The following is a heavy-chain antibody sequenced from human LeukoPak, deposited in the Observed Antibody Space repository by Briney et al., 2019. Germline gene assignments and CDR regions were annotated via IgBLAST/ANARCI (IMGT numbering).Heavy chain of an antibody. CDR3: AIGIAAAGTLFDYYYGMDV. Sequence: ASVKVSCKASGYTFTSYAMHWVRQAPGQRLEWMGWINAGNGNTKYSQKFQGRVTITRDTSASTAYMELSSLRSEDTAVYYCAIGIAAAGTLFDYYYGMDVWGQGTTVTVSS. J-gene: IGHJ6*02. CDR2: INAGNGNT. D-gene: IGHD6-13*01. V-gene: IGHV1-3*01. CDR1: GYTFTSYA.